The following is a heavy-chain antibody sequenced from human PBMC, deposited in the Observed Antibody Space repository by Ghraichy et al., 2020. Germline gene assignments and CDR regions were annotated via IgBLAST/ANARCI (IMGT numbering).Heavy chain of an antibody. CDR2: ISGSGGST. Sequence: GGSLRLSCAASGFTFSSYAMSWVRQAPGKGLEWVSAISGSGGSTYYADSVKGRFTISRDNSKNTLYLQMNSLRAEDTAVYYCAKALLPPSRYDDSSAKTDYWGQGTLVTVSS. CDR3: AKALLPPSRYDDSSAKTDY. D-gene: IGHD3-22*01. CDR1: GFTFSSYA. J-gene: IGHJ4*02. V-gene: IGHV3-23*01.